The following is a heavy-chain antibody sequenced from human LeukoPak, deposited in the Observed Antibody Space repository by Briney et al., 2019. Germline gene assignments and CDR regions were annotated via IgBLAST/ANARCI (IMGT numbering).Heavy chain of an antibody. D-gene: IGHD6-19*01. Sequence: GASVTVSCKASGYTFTSCDINWVRQATGQGLEWMGWMNPNSGNTGYGQSFQGRITMTRDISIGTAYMELSNLTSEDTVIYYCTRGSSGRRDNWGQGTLVTVSA. V-gene: IGHV1-8*01. CDR1: GYTFTSCD. J-gene: IGHJ4*02. CDR2: MNPNSGNT. CDR3: TRGSSGRRDN.